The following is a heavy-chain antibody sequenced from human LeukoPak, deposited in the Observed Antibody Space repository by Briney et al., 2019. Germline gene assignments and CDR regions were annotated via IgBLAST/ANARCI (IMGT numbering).Heavy chain of an antibody. D-gene: IGHD1-26*01. CDR2: ISGSGGST. Sequence: PGGSLRLSCAASGFTFSSYAMSWVRQAPGKGLEWVSAISGSGGSTYYADSVKGRFTISRDNSKNTLYLQMNSLRAEDTAVYYCAKAPLPWVGATKKEIKTRFDYWAQETLVTVSS. CDR3: AKAPLPWVGATKKEIKTRFDY. J-gene: IGHJ4*02. V-gene: IGHV3-23*01. CDR1: GFTFSSYA.